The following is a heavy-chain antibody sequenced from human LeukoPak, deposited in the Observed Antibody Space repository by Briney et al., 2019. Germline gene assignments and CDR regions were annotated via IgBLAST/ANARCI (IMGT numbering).Heavy chain of an antibody. V-gene: IGHV3-23*01. CDR3: AKDRLSGTTYIYDAFDI. CDR1: GFTFSTYA. Sequence: GGSLRLSCAASGFTFSTYAMSWVRQAPGKGLQWVSTINPTGGNTYYANSVKGRFAIPRDNSKNTLYLQMNSLRAEDTAVYYCAKDRLSGTTYIYDAFDIWGQGTMVTVSS. J-gene: IGHJ3*02. CDR2: INPTGGNT. D-gene: IGHD1-1*01.